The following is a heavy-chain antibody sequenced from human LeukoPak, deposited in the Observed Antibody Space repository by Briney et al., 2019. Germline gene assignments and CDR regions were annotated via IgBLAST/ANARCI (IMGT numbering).Heavy chain of an antibody. CDR3: ARSSSGRTPPGY. D-gene: IGHD3-22*01. V-gene: IGHV4-34*01. J-gene: IGHJ4*02. CDR1: GGSFSGYY. Sequence: KPSETLSLTCAVYGGSFSGYYWSWIRQPPGKGLEWIGEVNHSGSTNYNPSLKSRVTISVDTSKNQFSLKLNSVAAADTAVYYCARSSSGRTPPGYWGQGTLVTVSS. CDR2: VNHSGST.